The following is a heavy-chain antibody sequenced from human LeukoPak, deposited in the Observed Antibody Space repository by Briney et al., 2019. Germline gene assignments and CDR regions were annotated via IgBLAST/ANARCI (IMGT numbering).Heavy chain of an antibody. V-gene: IGHV1-69*04. CDR3: ARARVGSGRRSIVGATTYYFDY. CDR2: IIPILGIA. Sequence: SVKVSCKASGGTFSSYAISWVRQAPGQGLEWMGRIIPILGIANYAQKFQGRVTITADKSTSTAYMELSSLRSEDTAVYYCARARVGSGRRSIVGATTYYFDYWGQGTLVTVSS. CDR1: GGTFSSYA. D-gene: IGHD1-26*01. J-gene: IGHJ4*02.